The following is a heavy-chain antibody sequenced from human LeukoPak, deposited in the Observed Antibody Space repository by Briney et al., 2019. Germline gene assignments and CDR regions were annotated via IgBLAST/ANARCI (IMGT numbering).Heavy chain of an antibody. Sequence: GPSVKVSCKASGGTFSSYAISWVRQAPGQGLEWMGGIIPIFGTANYAQKFQGRVTITADESTSTAYMELSSLRSEDTAVYYCARGGGSCYSCWFDPWGQGTLVTVSS. D-gene: IGHD2-15*01. J-gene: IGHJ5*02. CDR2: IIPIFGTA. V-gene: IGHV1-69*13. CDR1: GGTFSSYA. CDR3: ARGGGSCYSCWFDP.